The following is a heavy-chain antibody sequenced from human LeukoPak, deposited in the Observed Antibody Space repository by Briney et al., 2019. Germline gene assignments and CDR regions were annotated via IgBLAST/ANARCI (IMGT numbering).Heavy chain of an antibody. CDR2: IYPGDSDT. J-gene: IGHJ4*02. D-gene: IGHD2-8*02. Sequence: GESLKISCKGSGYSFTSYWIGWVRQMPGKGLEWMGIIYPGDSDTRYSPSFRGQVTISVDKSISTAYLQWSSLKASDTAMYFCARQGPDWWGAGPATPFDAWGQGTLVTVSS. V-gene: IGHV5-51*01. CDR1: GYSFTSYW. CDR3: ARQGPDWWGAGPATPFDA.